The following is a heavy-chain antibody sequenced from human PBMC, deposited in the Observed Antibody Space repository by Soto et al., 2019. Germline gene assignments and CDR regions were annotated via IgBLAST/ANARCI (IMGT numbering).Heavy chain of an antibody. D-gene: IGHD6-13*01. CDR2: INGDESTT. J-gene: IGHJ6*02. CDR1: GFTFSTYW. CDR3: ARGVPRVYGMDV. Sequence: PGGSLRLSCAASGFTFSTYWMHWVRQAPGEGLVWVSRINGDESTTNYADSVEGRFTISRDNAKNTLYLQMSSLRAEDTAVYYCARGVPRVYGMDVWGQGTTVTAP. V-gene: IGHV3-74*01.